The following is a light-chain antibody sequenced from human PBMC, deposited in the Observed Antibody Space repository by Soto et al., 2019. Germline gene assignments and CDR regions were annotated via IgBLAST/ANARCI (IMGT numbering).Light chain of an antibody. CDR2: GAS. V-gene: IGKV3-20*01. J-gene: IGKJ1*01. CDR3: QQYGSSPKT. Sequence: EIRLTQSPGTLSLTPGERATLSCRASQSVSSSYLAWYQQKPGQAPRLLIYGASSRATGIPDRFSGSGSGTDFTLTIRRLEPEDFAVYYCQQYGSSPKTFGQGTKVDIK. CDR1: QSVSSSY.